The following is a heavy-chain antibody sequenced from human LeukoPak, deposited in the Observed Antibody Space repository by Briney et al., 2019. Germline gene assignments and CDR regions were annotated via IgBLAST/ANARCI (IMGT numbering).Heavy chain of an antibody. V-gene: IGHV4-59*01. J-gene: IGHJ5*02. D-gene: IGHD3-22*01. CDR1: GGSISSYY. Sequence: SETLSLTCTVSGGSISSYYWSWIRQPAGKGLEWIGYIHSSGSTNYNPSFKTRVPISVDTSKNQFSLKLSSVTAADTAVYYCARAHHYYDSSGYYPNWFDPWGQGTLVTVSS. CDR2: IHSSGST. CDR3: ARAHHYYDSSGYYPNWFDP.